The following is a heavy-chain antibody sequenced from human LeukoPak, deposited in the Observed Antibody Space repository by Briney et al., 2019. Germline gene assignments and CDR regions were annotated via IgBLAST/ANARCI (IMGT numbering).Heavy chain of an antibody. J-gene: IGHJ3*02. Sequence: PGMSLRLSCAASGFAFSSCGIHWVRQAPGKGLEWVALISEDGSIKFYADSVKGRFTISGDNSKNTLYLQMNSLRAEDTAVYYCAKEVGARDAFDIWGQGTLVTVPP. CDR1: GFAFSSCG. D-gene: IGHD1-26*01. V-gene: IGHV3-30*18. CDR3: AKEVGARDAFDI. CDR2: ISEDGSIK.